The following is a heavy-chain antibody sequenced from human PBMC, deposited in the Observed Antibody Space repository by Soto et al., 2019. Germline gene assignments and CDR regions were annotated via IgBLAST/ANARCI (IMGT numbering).Heavy chain of an antibody. CDR2: TNHSGST. Sequence: PSETLSLTCAVYGGSFSGYYWSWIRQPPGKGLEWIGETNHSGSTNYNPSLKSRVTISVDTSKNQFSLKLSSVTAADTAVYYCARGLKKRYAGSRWFDPWGQGTLVTVSS. V-gene: IGHV4-34*01. D-gene: IGHD3-16*01. CDR3: ARGLKKRYAGSRWFDP. CDR1: GGSFSGYY. J-gene: IGHJ5*02.